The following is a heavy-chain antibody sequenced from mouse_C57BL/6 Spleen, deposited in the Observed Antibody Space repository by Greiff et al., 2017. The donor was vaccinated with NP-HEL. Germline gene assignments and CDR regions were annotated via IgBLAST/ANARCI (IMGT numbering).Heavy chain of an antibody. D-gene: IGHD2-5*01. Sequence: VRLQQSGAELVKPGASVKLSCTASGFNIKDYYMHWVKQRTEQGLEWIGRIDPEDGETKYAPKFQGKATITADPSSNPAYLQLSSLTSEDTAVYSCARAPYSNYAWFAYWGQGTLVTVSA. J-gene: IGHJ3*01. V-gene: IGHV14-2*01. CDR1: GFNIKDYY. CDR3: ARAPYSNYAWFAY. CDR2: IDPEDGET.